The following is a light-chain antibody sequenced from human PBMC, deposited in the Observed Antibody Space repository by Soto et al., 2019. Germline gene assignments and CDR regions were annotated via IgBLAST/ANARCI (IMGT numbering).Light chain of an antibody. CDR2: AAS. CDR1: QGISSW. CDR3: QQANSVPLT. Sequence: DIQITQSPSSVCACVRPRATITFAVSQGISSWLAWYQQKPGKAPKLLIYAASSLQSGVPSRFSGSGSGTDFTLTISRLQTEDFATYYCQQANSVPLTFGGGTKVDIK. J-gene: IGKJ4*01. V-gene: IGKV1-12*01.